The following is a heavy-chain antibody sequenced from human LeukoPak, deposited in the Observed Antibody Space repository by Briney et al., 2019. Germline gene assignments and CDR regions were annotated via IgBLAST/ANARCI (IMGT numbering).Heavy chain of an antibody. CDR3: ARDEAGFGTTPLDY. Sequence: ASVKVSCKASGYTFTNYGITWVRQAPGRGLQCMGGISTYNGNTHYAQRFQGRVTMTTDTSTSTVYMELRSLRSDDTAVYYCARDEAGFGTTPLDYWGQGTLSPSPQ. J-gene: IGHJ4*02. D-gene: IGHD2-8*01. CDR1: GYTFTNYG. CDR2: ISTYNGNT. V-gene: IGHV1-18*01.